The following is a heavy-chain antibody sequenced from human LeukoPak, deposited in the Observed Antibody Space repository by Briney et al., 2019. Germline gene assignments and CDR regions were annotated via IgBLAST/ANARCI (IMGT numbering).Heavy chain of an antibody. CDR2: IWYDGSTK. CDR1: GFIFSNYG. Sequence: GRSLRLSCAASGFIFSNYGIHWVRQAPGKGLEWVGVIWYDGSTKYNPDSVKGRFTISRDSSKNTVNLQMNRLRAEDTAVYYCARAFGDNVSSAPLIDYWGQGTLVTVSS. J-gene: IGHJ4*02. D-gene: IGHD2-21*02. CDR3: ARAFGDNVSSAPLIDY. V-gene: IGHV3-33*01.